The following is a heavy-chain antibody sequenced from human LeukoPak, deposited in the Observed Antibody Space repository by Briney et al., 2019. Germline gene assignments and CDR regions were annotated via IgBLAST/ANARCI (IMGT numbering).Heavy chain of an antibody. J-gene: IGHJ4*02. V-gene: IGHV3-30*18. CDR1: GFTFSSYG. Sequence: GRSLRLSCAASGFTFSSYGMHWVRQAPGKGLEWVAVISYDGSDKYYADSVKGRFTISRDNSKNTLYLQMNSLRAEDTAVYSCAKGAFSSGWELFDYWGQGTLVTVSS. D-gene: IGHD6-19*01. CDR2: ISYDGSDK. CDR3: AKGAFSSGWELFDY.